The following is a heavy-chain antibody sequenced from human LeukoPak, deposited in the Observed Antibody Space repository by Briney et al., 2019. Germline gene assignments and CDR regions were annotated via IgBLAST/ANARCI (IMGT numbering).Heavy chain of an antibody. D-gene: IGHD3-16*01. CDR2: ISYDGSNK. CDR3: ASWGAGGNS. Sequence: PGGSLRLSCAASGFTFSSYAMHWVRQAPGKGLEWVAVISYDGSNKYYADSVKGRFTISRDNSKNTLYLQMNSLRAEDTAVYYCASWGAGGNSWGQGTLVTVSS. J-gene: IGHJ4*02. CDR1: GFTFSSYA. V-gene: IGHV3-30*04.